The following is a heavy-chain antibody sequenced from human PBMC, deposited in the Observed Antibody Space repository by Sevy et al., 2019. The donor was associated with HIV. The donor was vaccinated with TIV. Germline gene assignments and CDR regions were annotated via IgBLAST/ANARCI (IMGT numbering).Heavy chain of an antibody. Sequence: GGSLRLSCVASGFSLNNYWMNWVRQAPGKGLEWVANINQDGSVKYYVDSVRGRFTISRDNARNLVFLQMSSLRVDDSALYYCVKAIVNDGSFWGQGTLVTVST. D-gene: IGHD4-4*01. CDR3: VKAIVNDGSF. V-gene: IGHV3-7*01. CDR1: GFSLNNYW. J-gene: IGHJ4*02. CDR2: INQDGSVK.